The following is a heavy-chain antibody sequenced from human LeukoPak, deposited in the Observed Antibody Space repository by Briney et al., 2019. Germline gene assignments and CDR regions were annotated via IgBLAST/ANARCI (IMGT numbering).Heavy chain of an antibody. D-gene: IGHD1-26*01. Sequence: PGGSLRLSCAASGFTFDDYAMHGFRKPQGRVWEWFSLISGDGGSTYYADSVKGRFTISRDNSKNSLYLQMNSLRTEDTALYYCAKDREWELLSVFDYWGQGTLVTVSS. J-gene: IGHJ4*02. CDR1: GFTFDDYA. CDR2: ISGDGGST. CDR3: AKDREWELLSVFDY. V-gene: IGHV3-43*02.